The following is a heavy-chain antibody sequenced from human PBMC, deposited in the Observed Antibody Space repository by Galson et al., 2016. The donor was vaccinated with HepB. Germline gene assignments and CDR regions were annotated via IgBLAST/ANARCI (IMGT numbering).Heavy chain of an antibody. D-gene: IGHD1-1*01. CDR3: ARDGNPGGYFDY. J-gene: IGHJ4*02. Sequence: SLRLSCAASGFTFSSYGMHWVRQAPGKGLEWVALIWYDGSNKYYADSVKGRFTISRDDSKNTLYLQMNSLRAEGTAVYYCARDGNPGGYFDYWGQGTLVTVSS. V-gene: IGHV3-33*08. CDR1: GFTFSSYG. CDR2: IWYDGSNK.